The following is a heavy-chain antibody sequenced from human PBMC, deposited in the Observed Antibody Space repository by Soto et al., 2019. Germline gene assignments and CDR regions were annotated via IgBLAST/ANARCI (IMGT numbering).Heavy chain of an antibody. V-gene: IGHV4-34*01. CDR1: GGSFSGYY. D-gene: IGHD3-22*01. CDR3: RDSSGYSRDY. Sequence: SETLSLTCAVYGGSFSGYYWSWIRQPPGKGLEWIGEINHSGSTNYNPSLKSRVTISVDTSKNQFSLKLSSVTAADTAVYYCRDSSGYSRDYWGQGTLVTVSS. J-gene: IGHJ4*02. CDR2: INHSGST.